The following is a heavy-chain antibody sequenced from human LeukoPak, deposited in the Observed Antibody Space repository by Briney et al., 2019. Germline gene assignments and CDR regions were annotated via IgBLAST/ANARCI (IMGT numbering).Heavy chain of an antibody. CDR1: GGSVTSSSYY. V-gene: IGHV4-39*01. CDR2: IYSSDCT. CDR3: VSTHFDIGFFYYGMDV. J-gene: IGHJ6*02. D-gene: IGHD5-12*01. Sequence: SETLSLTCTVSGGSVTSSSYYWGWVRQPPGKGLEWIGSIYSSDCTYYNPALKSRVTIPVDMSNNRFSLKLSSVTAADTAVYYCVSTHFDIGFFYYGMDVWGPGTTVTVSS.